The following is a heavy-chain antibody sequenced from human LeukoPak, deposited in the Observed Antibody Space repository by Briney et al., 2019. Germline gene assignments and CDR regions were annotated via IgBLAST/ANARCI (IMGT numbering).Heavy chain of an antibody. D-gene: IGHD1-26*01. CDR1: GFTFSNYA. V-gene: IGHV3-23*01. Sequence: GGSLRLSCAGSGFTFSNYAMSWVRQAPGKGLEWVSAITGSGDSTYYADSVKGRFTISRDSSKNTLYLQRNRLRAEDTAVYYCAKTAEWELTYYFDYWGQGTLVTVSS. CDR3: AKTAEWELTYYFDY. CDR2: ITGSGDST. J-gene: IGHJ4*02.